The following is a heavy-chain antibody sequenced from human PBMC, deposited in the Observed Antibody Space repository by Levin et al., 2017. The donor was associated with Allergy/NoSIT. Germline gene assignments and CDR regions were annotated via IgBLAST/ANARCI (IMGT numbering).Heavy chain of an antibody. J-gene: IGHJ4*02. CDR2: IDWDDDK. Sequence: TLSLTCTFSGFSLTTSGMCVSWIRQPPGNALEWLARIDWDDDKYYSTSLKTRLTISRDTSKNQVVLTMTSMAPVDTATYYCARATNHYYGRGFDYWGQGTPVTVSS. V-gene: IGHV2-70*11. CDR1: GFSLTTSGMC. D-gene: IGHD3-10*01. CDR3: ARATNHYYGRGFDY.